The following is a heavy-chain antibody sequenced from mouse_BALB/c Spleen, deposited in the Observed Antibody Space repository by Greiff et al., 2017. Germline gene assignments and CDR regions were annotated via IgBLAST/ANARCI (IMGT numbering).Heavy chain of an antibody. CDR3: ARSGDYPFAY. J-gene: IGHJ3*01. CDR2: ISSGSSTI. D-gene: IGHD2-4*01. V-gene: IGHV5-17*02. CDR1: GFTFSSFG. Sequence: EVQGVESGGGLVQPGGSRKLSCAASGFTFSSFGMHWVRQAPEKGLEWVAYISSGSSTIYYADTVKGRFTISRDNPKNTLFLQMTSLRSEDTAMYYCARSGDYPFAYWGQGTLVTVSA.